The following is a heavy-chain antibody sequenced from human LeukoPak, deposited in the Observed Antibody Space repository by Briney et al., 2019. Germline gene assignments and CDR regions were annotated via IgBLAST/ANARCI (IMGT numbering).Heavy chain of an antibody. CDR3: ASHPLLGMATIGRTFDY. CDR1: GGTFNSYA. V-gene: IGHV1-69*04. J-gene: IGHJ4*02. CDR2: IIPIFGIA. Sequence: SVKVSFKASGGTFNSYAISGVRQAPGRGLEWMGRIIPIFGIANYPQKFQGRVTITADKSTSTAYMELSSLRSEDTAVYYCASHPLLGMATIGRTFDYWGQGTLVTVSS. D-gene: IGHD5-24*01.